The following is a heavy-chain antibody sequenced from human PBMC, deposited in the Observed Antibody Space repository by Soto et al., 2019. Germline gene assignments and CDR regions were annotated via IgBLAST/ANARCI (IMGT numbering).Heavy chain of an antibody. D-gene: IGHD3-10*01. Sequence: SETLSLTCTVSGASVSSYYWSWIRQPPGKGLEWLGYILYTGNTNYNPSLKSRVTMSVDTSKNQVSLKLSAVTAADTAVYFCARAAYGSGSYYAPYYYYATDVWGQGTTVTVSS. CDR2: ILYTGNT. CDR1: GASVSSYY. V-gene: IGHV4-59*02. J-gene: IGHJ6*02. CDR3: ARAAYGSGSYYAPYYYYATDV.